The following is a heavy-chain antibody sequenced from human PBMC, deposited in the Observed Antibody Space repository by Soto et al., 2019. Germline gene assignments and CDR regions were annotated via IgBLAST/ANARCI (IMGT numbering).Heavy chain of an antibody. Sequence: QVQLVESGGGVVQPGRSLRLSCAASGFTFNSYGMHWVRQAPGKGLEWVAVISYDGSNKYYADSVKGRFTISRDNSKNTLYLQMNSLRAEDTAVYYCAKDQLVGATTWLGVFDYWGQGTLVTVSS. J-gene: IGHJ4*02. V-gene: IGHV3-30*18. CDR1: GFTFNSYG. CDR3: AKDQLVGATTWLGVFDY. D-gene: IGHD1-26*01. CDR2: ISYDGSNK.